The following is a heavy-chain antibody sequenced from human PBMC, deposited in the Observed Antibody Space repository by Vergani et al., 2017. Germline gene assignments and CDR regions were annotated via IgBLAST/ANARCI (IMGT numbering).Heavy chain of an antibody. CDR2: IIPILGIA. J-gene: IGHJ5*02. CDR1: GGTFSSYT. V-gene: IGHV1-69*02. Sequence: QVQLVQSGAEVKKPGSSVKVSCKASGGTFSSYTISWVRQAPGQGLEWMGRIIPILGIANYAQKFQGRVTITADKSTSTAYMELSSLRSEDTAVYYCARWGWLQSGCFDPWGQGTLVTVSS. D-gene: IGHD5-24*01. CDR3: ARWGWLQSGCFDP.